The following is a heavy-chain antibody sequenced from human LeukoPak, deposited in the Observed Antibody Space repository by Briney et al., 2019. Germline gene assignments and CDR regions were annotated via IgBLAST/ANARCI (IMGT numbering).Heavy chain of an antibody. J-gene: IGHJ6*02. CDR1: GFTFSNYG. Sequence: GGSLRLSCAASGFTFSNYGMHWVRQAPGKGLEWVAVISYDGSNQDYADSVKGRFTISRDNSKNTLYLQMNSLRAEDTAVYYCARGSDSSGYYSYYYYYYGVDVWGQGTTVTVSS. D-gene: IGHD3-22*01. CDR2: ISYDGSNQ. CDR3: ARGSDSSGYYSYYYYYYGVDV. V-gene: IGHV3-33*08.